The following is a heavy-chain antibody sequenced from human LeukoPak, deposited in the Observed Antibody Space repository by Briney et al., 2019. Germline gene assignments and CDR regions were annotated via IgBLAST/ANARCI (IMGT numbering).Heavy chain of an antibody. CDR3: ARGGVTAAGPDY. V-gene: IGHV3-48*01. D-gene: IGHD6-13*01. CDR2: ISGSSSSI. J-gene: IGHJ4*02. Sequence: GGSLRLSCAASGFTFHSYSMNWVRQAPGKGLEWVSYISGSSSSIYFADSVKGRFTISRDNAKNSLYLQMNSLRAEDTAVYYCARGGVTAAGPDYWGQGTLVTVSS. CDR1: GFTFHSYS.